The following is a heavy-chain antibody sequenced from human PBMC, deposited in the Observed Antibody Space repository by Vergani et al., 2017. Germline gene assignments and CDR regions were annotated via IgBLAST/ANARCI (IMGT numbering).Heavy chain of an antibody. Sequence: QMQLVQSGAEVKKTGSSVKVSCKASGYTFTYRYLHWVRQAPGQALEWMGWITPFNGNTNYAQKFQDRVTITRDRSMSTAYMELSSLRSEDTAVYYCARARGVWSGYYKHPFGYWGQGTLVTVSS. V-gene: IGHV1-45*02. CDR2: ITPFNGNT. CDR3: ARARGVWSGYYKHPFGY. J-gene: IGHJ4*02. D-gene: IGHD3-3*01. CDR1: GYTFTYRY.